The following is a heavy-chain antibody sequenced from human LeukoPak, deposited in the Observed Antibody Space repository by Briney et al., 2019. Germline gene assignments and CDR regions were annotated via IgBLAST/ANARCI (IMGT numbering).Heavy chain of an antibody. V-gene: IGHV3-23*01. Sequence: PGGSLRLSCAASGFTFSSYAMSWVRQTPGKGLEWVSAISGSGGSTYYADSVKGRFTISRDNSKNTLYLQMNSLRAEDTAVYYCAKASLKLWLPPGPGYWGQGTLVTVSS. CDR3: AKASLKLWLPPGPGY. J-gene: IGHJ4*02. D-gene: IGHD6-19*01. CDR2: ISGSGGST. CDR1: GFTFSSYA.